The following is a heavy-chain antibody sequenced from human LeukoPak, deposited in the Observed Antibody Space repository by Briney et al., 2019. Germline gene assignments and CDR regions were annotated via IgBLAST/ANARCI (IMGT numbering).Heavy chain of an antibody. CDR3: ARVLYSSGWYDGDY. D-gene: IGHD6-19*01. Sequence: ASVKVSCKASGYTFTGYYIHWVRQAPGQGLEWMGWINPNSGGTNYAQKFQGRVTMTRDTSMSTAYMELSGLRSDDTAVYYCARVLYSSGWYDGDYWGQGTLVTVSS. CDR1: GYTFTGYY. V-gene: IGHV1-2*02. J-gene: IGHJ4*02. CDR2: INPNSGGT.